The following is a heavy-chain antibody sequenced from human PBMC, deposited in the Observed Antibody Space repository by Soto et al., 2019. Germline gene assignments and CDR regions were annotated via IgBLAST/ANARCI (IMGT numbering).Heavy chain of an antibody. CDR3: ARGDYDFWSGYSEXFQH. CDR2: INHSGST. Sequence: PSETLSLTCAVYGGSFSGYYWSWIRQPPGKGLEWIGEINHSGSTNYNPSLKSRVTISVDTSKNQFSLKLSSVTAADTAVYYCARGDYDFWSGYSEXFQHWGQGTLVTVSS. CDR1: GGSFSGYY. V-gene: IGHV4-34*01. D-gene: IGHD3-3*01. J-gene: IGHJ1*01.